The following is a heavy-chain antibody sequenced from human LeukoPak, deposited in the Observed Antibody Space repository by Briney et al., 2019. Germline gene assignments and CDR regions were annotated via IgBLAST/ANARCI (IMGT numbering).Heavy chain of an antibody. Sequence: GGSLRLSCAASGFTFSDYYMSWIRQAPGKGLEWVSYISSSGSTIYYADSVKGRFTISRDNAKNSLYLQMNSLRAEDTAVYYCARDVPQAYAPDLWFGDHQPGYYGIDVWGQGTTVTVSS. CDR3: ARDVPQAYAPDLWFGDHQPGYYGIDV. D-gene: IGHD3-10*01. CDR2: ISSSGSTI. J-gene: IGHJ6*02. CDR1: GFTFSDYY. V-gene: IGHV3-11*01.